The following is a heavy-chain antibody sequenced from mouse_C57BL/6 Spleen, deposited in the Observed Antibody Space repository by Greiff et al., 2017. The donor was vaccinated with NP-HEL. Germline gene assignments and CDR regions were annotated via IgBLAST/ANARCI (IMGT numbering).Heavy chain of an antibody. Sequence: QVQLQQPGAELVRPGSSVKLSCKASGYTFTSYWMDWVKQRPGQGLEWIGNIYPSDSETHYNQKFKGKATLTVDKSSSTAYMQLSSLTSEDSAVYYCARSGYDYEEAYWGQGTLVTVSA. CDR2: IYPSDSET. CDR1: GYTFTSYW. CDR3: ARSGYDYEEAY. D-gene: IGHD2-4*01. J-gene: IGHJ3*01. V-gene: IGHV1-61*01.